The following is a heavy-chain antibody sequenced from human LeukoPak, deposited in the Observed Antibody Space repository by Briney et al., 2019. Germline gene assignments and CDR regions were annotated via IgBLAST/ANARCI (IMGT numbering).Heavy chain of an antibody. V-gene: IGHV4-59*01. J-gene: IGHJ4*02. Sequence: PSETLSLTCTVSGGFISNYYWSWVRQPPGKGLEWIGYIYYSGSNNYNPSLKSRVTISVDTSKNQFSLKLSSMTAADTAVYYCAREKSPDYCSGSSCYFDYWAREPWSPSPQ. CDR3: AREKSPDYCSGSSCYFDY. D-gene: IGHD2-15*01. CDR1: GGFISNYY. CDR2: IYYSGSN.